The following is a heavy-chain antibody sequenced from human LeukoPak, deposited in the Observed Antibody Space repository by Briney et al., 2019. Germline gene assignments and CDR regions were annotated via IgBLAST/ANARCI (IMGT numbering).Heavy chain of an antibody. CDR3: AREDRVGATIDY. CDR1: GGTFSSYA. Sequence: RASVKVSCKASGGTFSSYAISWVRQAPGQGLEWMGGIIPIFGTANYAQKFQGRVTITADESTSTAYMEVSSLRSEDTAVYYCAREDRVGATIDYWGQGTLVTVSS. J-gene: IGHJ4*02. D-gene: IGHD1-26*01. CDR2: IIPIFGTA. V-gene: IGHV1-69*13.